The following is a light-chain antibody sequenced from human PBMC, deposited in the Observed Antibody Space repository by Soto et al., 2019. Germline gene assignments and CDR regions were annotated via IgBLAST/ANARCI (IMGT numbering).Light chain of an antibody. V-gene: IGLV2-8*01. Sequence: QSVLTQPPSASGSPGQSVTISCTGTITDIGTYHYVSWYQQHPGKAPKLIIYEVSERPSGVPDRFSGSKSGNTASLTVSGPQAEDEADYYCSSYAGTKTLIFGGGTKVTVL. CDR1: ITDIGTYHY. J-gene: IGLJ2*01. CDR2: EVS. CDR3: SSYAGTKTLI.